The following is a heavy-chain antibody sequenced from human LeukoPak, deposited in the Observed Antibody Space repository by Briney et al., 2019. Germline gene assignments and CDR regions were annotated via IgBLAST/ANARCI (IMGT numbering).Heavy chain of an antibody. V-gene: IGHV1-18*01. CDR1: GYTFTSYG. CDR3: SAGSSFPSNFDY. Sequence: ASVKVSCKASGYTFTSYGISWVRQAPGQGLEWMGWISAYNGNTNYAQKLQGRVTMTTDTSTSTAYMELRSLRSDDTAVYYCSAGSSFPSNFDYWGQGTLVTVSS. D-gene: IGHD6-13*01. J-gene: IGHJ4*02. CDR2: ISAYNGNT.